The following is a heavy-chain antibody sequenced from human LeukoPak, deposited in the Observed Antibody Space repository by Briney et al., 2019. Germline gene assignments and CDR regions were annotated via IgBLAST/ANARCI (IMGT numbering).Heavy chain of an antibody. CDR2: ISGSGGNT. J-gene: IGHJ4*02. D-gene: IGHD5-12*01. CDR3: AKVVSGYHFDY. Sequence: GGSLRLSCAASGFTFSSYGMSWVRRAPGKGPEWVSGISGSGGNTYYAYSVKGRFTISRDNSQNTLYLQMNTLRAEGTAVYYCAKVVSGYHFDYWGQGTLVTVSS. CDR1: GFTFSSYG. V-gene: IGHV3-23*01.